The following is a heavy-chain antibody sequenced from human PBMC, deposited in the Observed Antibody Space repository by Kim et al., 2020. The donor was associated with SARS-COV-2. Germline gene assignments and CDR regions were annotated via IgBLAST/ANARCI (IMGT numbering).Heavy chain of an antibody. CDR1: GFTFSSYA. V-gene: IGHV3-23*01. Sequence: GGSLRLSCAASGFTFSSYAMSWVRQAPGKGLEWVSAISGSGGSTYYADSVKGRFTISRDNSKNTLYLQMNSLRAEDTAVYYCALVSSTQQLVRAWGVVWGKGTTVTVSS. CDR3: ALVSSTQQLVRAWGVV. D-gene: IGHD6-6*01. CDR2: ISGSGGST. J-gene: IGHJ6*04.